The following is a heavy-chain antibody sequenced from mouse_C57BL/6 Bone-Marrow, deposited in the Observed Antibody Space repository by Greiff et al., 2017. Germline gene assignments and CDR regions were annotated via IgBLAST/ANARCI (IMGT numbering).Heavy chain of an antibody. CDR2: IFPGSGST. D-gene: IGHD2-4*01. V-gene: IGHV1-75*01. CDR3: ARSLYYDYDDGVYFDY. CDR1: GYTFTDYY. Sequence: VQLQQSGPELVKPGASVKISCKASGYTFTDYYINWVKQRPGQGLAWIGWIFPGSGSTYYNEKFKGKAPLTVDKSSSTAYMLLSSLTSEDSAVYFCARSLYYDYDDGVYFDYWGQGTTLTVSS. J-gene: IGHJ2*01.